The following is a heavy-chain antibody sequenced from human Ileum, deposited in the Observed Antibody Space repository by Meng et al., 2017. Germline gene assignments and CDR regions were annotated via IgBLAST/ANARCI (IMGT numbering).Heavy chain of an antibody. J-gene: IGHJ4*02. CDR3: ASGRVAYNWNGGWGD. D-gene: IGHD1-1*01. CDR1: GFAFGSYG. CDR2: ISSTSYHI. Sequence: GESLKISCAASGFAFGSYGMNWVRQAPGKGLEWVAYISSTSYHIYYADSVKGRFTISRDSAENSLYLQMNSLTAEDTAVYYCASGRVAYNWNGGWGDWGQGTLVTVSS. V-gene: IGHV3-21*01.